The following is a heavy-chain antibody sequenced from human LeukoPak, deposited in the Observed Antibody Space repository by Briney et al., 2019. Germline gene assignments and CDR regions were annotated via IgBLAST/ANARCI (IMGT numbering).Heavy chain of an antibody. V-gene: IGHV4-61*02. CDR2: IYTSGST. CDR3: ARVRELYDSSGYYRYYFDY. D-gene: IGHD3-22*01. J-gene: IGHJ4*02. CDR1: GGSISSGSYY. Sequence: SQTLSLTCTVSGGSISSGSYYWSWIRQPAGKGLEWIGRIYTSGSTNYNPSLKSRVTISVDTSKNQFSLKLSSVTAADTAVYYCARVRELYDSSGYYRYYFDYWGQGTLVTVSS.